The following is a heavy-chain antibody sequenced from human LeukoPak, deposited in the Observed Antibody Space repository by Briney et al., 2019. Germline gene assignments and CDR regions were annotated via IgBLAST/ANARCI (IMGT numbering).Heavy chain of an antibody. J-gene: IGHJ6*02. CDR2: IYYSGST. D-gene: IGHD6-19*01. CDR3: AREKSAVAEEYYYYGMDV. CDR1: GGSISSSPYY. V-gene: IGHV4-39*07. Sequence: PSETLSLTCTVSGGSISSSPYYWGWIRQPPGKGLEWIGSIYYSGSTYYKSSLKSRVTISVDTSKNQFSLKLSSVTAADTAVYYCAREKSAVAEEYYYYGMDVWGQGTTVTVSS.